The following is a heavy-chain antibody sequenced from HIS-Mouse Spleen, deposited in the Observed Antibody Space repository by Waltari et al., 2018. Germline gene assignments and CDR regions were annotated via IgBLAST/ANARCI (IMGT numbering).Heavy chain of an antibody. CDR1: GFTFSSYG. J-gene: IGHJ4*02. CDR2: ISYDGRNK. V-gene: IGHV3-30*18. D-gene: IGHD6-13*01. CDR3: AKELGSSWFYFDY. Sequence: QVQLVESGGGVVQPGRSLRLSCAASGFTFSSYGMHWVRQAPGKGLVRVAVISYDGRNKYYADSVKGRFTISRDNSKNTLYLQRNSLRAEDTAVYYCAKELGSSWFYFDYWGQGTLVTVSS.